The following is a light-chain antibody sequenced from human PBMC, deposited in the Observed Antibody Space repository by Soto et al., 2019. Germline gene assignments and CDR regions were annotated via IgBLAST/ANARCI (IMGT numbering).Light chain of an antibody. CDR3: QQAKTFPLT. V-gene: IGKV1D-12*01. Sequence: DIQMTQSPSSVSASVGDRVTITCRASQDITNWLAWYQQKPGKALKVLIYAASNLETGVPSRFSGSGSGTEYTLTISSLQPEDFATYHCQQAKTFPLTFGGGTKVE. CDR2: AAS. CDR1: QDITNW. J-gene: IGKJ4*01.